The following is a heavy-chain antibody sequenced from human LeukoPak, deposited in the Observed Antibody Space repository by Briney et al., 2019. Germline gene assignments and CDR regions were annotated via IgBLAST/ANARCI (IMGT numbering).Heavy chain of an antibody. CDR3: KGGSGYSYYYYMDV. CDR1: GGSISSSNYY. D-gene: IGHD3-22*01. J-gene: IGHJ6*03. Sequence: PSETLSLTCTVSGGSISSSNYYWGWIRQPPGKGLEWIGSIHYSGSTYYNPSLKSRVTISVDTSKNQFSLKLSSVTAADTAVYYCKGGSGYSYYYYMDVWGIGTTVTVSS. CDR2: IHYSGST. V-gene: IGHV4-39*07.